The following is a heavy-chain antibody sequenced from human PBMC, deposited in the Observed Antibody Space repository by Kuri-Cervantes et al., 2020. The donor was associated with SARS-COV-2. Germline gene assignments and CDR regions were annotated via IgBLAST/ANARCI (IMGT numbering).Heavy chain of an antibody. V-gene: IGHV3-11*04. J-gene: IGHJ4*02. CDR2: ISSSGSTI. D-gene: IGHD3-10*01. Sequence: GESPKISCAASGFTFSDYYMSWIRQAPGKGLEWVSYISSSGSTIYYADSVKGRFTISRDNAKNSLYLQMNSLRAEDTAVYYCARGITMVRGVIDYWGQGTLVTVSS. CDR3: ARGITMVRGVIDY. CDR1: GFTFSDYY.